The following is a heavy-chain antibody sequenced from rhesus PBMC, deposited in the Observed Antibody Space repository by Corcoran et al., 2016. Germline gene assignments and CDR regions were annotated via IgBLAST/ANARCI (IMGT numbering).Heavy chain of an antibody. CDR2: TYYRSKRYN. Sequence: QVQLQESGPGLVKPSQTLSLTCAIYGDSVSSNSATWNWIRESPSRGLEWLGRTYYRSKRYNDYAQSVQNRITINPDTSKNQFSLQLNSVTPEDMAVYYCARGLAAAGIYWYFDLWGPGTPITISS. CDR1: GDSVSSNSAT. J-gene: IGHJ2*01. D-gene: IGHD6-25*01. CDR3: ARGLAAAGIYWYFDL. V-gene: IGHV6-1*01.